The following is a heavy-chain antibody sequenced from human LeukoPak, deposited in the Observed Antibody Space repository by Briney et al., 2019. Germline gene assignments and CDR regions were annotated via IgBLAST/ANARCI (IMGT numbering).Heavy chain of an antibody. CDR2: ISERGGST. J-gene: IGHJ4*02. V-gene: IGHV3-23*01. D-gene: IGHD3-10*01. CDR1: GITLSNYG. Sequence: GGSLRLSCVVSGITLSNYGMSWVRQAPGKGLEWVSGISERGGSTNYADSVKGRFIISRDTSKNTVYLQMNSLRVEDMAVYFCAERGIVIRAVIIIGFHKEAYYFDYWGQGILVTVSS. CDR3: AERGIVIRAVIIIGFHKEAYYFDY.